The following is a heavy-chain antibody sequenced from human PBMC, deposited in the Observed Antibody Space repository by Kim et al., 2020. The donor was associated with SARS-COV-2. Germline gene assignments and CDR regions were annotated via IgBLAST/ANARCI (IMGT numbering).Heavy chain of an antibody. D-gene: IGHD6-13*01. J-gene: IGHJ6*02. CDR3: ARDAVAAAGEPHYLYYGMDV. CDR2: IWYDGSNT. V-gene: IGHV3-33*01. Sequence: GGSLRLSCAASGFTFNTYGMHWVRQAPGKGLEWVAVIWYDGSNTYSADSVKGRFTISRDNSKSTLYLQINSVRAEDTAMYYCARDAVAAAGEPHYLYYGMDVWGQGTTVTVSS. CDR1: GFTFNTYG.